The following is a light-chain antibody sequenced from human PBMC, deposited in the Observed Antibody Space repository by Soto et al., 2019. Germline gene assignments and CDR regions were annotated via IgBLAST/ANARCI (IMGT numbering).Light chain of an antibody. CDR2: DVS. Sequence: QSALTQPASVSGSPGQSITISCTGTSSDVGGYNYVSWYQQHPGKAPKLMIYDVSNRPSGVSNCFSASKSGNTASLTISGLQAEDEDDYYCSSYTSSSTQVFGAGTKLTVL. CDR1: SSDVGGYNY. V-gene: IGLV2-14*01. J-gene: IGLJ3*02. CDR3: SSYTSSSTQV.